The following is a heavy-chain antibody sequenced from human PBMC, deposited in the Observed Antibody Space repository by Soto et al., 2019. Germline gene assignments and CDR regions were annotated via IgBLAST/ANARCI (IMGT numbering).Heavy chain of an antibody. J-gene: IGHJ6*02. V-gene: IGHV1-8*01. CDR3: ARSRDTAMGRGYGMDV. CDR1: GYTFTSYD. D-gene: IGHD5-18*01. CDR2: MNPNSGNT. Sequence: GASVKVSCKASGYTFTSYDINWVRQATGQGLEWMGWMNPNSGNTGYAQKFQGRVTMTRNTSISTAYMELSSLRSEDTAVYYCARSRDTAMGRGYGMDVRGQGTTVTVSS.